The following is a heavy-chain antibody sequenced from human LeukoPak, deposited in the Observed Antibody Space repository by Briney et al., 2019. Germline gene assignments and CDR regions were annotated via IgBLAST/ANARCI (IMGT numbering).Heavy chain of an antibody. CDR2: IYYSGST. Sequence: PSQTLSLTCTVSGGSISSGGYYWSWIRQHPGKGLEWIGYIYYSGSTYYNPSLKSRVTISVDTSKNQFSLKLSSVTAADTAVYYCAGESCSSTSCYGRVDYYYYGMDAWGKGTTVTVSS. J-gene: IGHJ6*04. D-gene: IGHD2-2*01. CDR3: AGESCSSTSCYGRVDYYYYGMDA. V-gene: IGHV4-31*03. CDR1: GGSISSGGYY.